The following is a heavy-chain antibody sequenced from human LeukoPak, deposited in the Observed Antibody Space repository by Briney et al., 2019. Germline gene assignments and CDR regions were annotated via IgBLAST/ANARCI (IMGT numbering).Heavy chain of an antibody. Sequence: GESLKISCKGSGYSFTYWIGWVRQMPGKGRVGMGIIYSGDSHTKYSPSFQGRATISADKSISTAYLQRSSLEASDTAMYYCAGARHGDYVWDYWGQGTLVTVSS. CDR2: IYSGDSHT. V-gene: IGHV5-51*01. J-gene: IGHJ4*02. D-gene: IGHD4-17*01. CDR3: AGARHGDYVWDY. CDR1: GYSFTYW.